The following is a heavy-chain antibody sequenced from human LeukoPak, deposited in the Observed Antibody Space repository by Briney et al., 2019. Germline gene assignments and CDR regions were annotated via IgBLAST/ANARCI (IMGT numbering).Heavy chain of an antibody. Sequence: GGSLRLSCAASGFTFSIYNMNWVRQAPGKGLEWVSYISSSSSPIYYADSVKGRFTISRDNAKNSLYLQMNSLRAEDTAVYYCAFDSSGPDYYFDYWGQGTLVTVSS. CDR3: AFDSSGPDYYFDY. J-gene: IGHJ4*02. CDR2: ISSSSSPI. V-gene: IGHV3-48*01. CDR1: GFTFSIYN. D-gene: IGHD3-22*01.